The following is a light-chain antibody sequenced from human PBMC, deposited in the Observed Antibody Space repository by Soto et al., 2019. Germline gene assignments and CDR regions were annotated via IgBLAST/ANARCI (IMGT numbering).Light chain of an antibody. Sequence: DIQMTQSPSSLSASVGDRVTFTCRASRDITNHLAWYQQKPGKVPKLLIYAASTLQSGVPSRFSGSGSGTDFTLTIGSLQPEDVATYFCLTYNSCLWTFGQGTKVEIK. CDR3: LTYNSCLWT. V-gene: IGKV1-27*01. CDR2: AAS. CDR1: RDITNH. J-gene: IGKJ1*01.